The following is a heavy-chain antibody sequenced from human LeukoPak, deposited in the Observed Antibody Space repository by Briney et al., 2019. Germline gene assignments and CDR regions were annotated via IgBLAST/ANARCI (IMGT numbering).Heavy chain of an antibody. D-gene: IGHD3-9*01. Sequence: ASVKVSCKASGYTFTSYDINWVRQATGQGLEWMGWMNPNSGNTGYAQKFQGRVTMTRNTSISTAYMELSSLRSEDTAVYYCARADYDILTGYYIGFDYWGQGTLVTVPS. CDR3: ARADYDILTGYYIGFDY. CDR1: GYTFTSYD. CDR2: MNPNSGNT. J-gene: IGHJ4*02. V-gene: IGHV1-8*01.